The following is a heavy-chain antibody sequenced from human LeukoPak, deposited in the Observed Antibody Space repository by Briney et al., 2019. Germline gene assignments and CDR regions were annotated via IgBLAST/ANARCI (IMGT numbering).Heavy chain of an antibody. D-gene: IGHD6-19*01. CDR2: INSDGSST. CDR3: AREPSGWYVDY. V-gene: IGHV3-74*01. Sequence: GGSLRLSCAASGFTFSSYWMHWVRQAPGKGLVWVSRINSDGSSTSYADSVKGRFTFSRDHAKNSVYLQMSGLRAEDTAVYFCAREPSGWYVDYWGQGTLVTVSS. J-gene: IGHJ4*02. CDR1: GFTFSSYW.